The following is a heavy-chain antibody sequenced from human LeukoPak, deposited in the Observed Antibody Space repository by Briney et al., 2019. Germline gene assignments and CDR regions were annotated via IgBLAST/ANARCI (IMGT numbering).Heavy chain of an antibody. CDR3: ARHNRLRRDGQDAFDI. V-gene: IGHV4-39*07. CDR2: IYHSGST. CDR1: GGSVSSSSYY. J-gene: IGHJ3*02. D-gene: IGHD5-24*01. Sequence: PSETLSLTCTVSGGSVSSSSYYWGWIRQPPGKGLEWIGEIYHSGSTNYNPSLKSRVTISVDKSKNQFSLKLSSVTAADTAVYYCARHNRLRRDGQDAFDIWGQGTMVTVSS.